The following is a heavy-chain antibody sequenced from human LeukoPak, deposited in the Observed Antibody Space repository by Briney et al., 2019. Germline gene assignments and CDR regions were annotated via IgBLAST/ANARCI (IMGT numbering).Heavy chain of an antibody. J-gene: IGHJ3*02. CDR2: INPSGGST. Sequence: ASVKVSCKASGYTFTSYYMHWVRQAPGQGLEWMGIINPSGGSTSYAQKFQGRVTMTRDTSTSTVYMELSSLRSEDTAVYYCARDRNVLRYLDWLPRDAFDIWGQGTMVTVSS. D-gene: IGHD3-9*01. CDR3: ARDRNVLRYLDWLPRDAFDI. V-gene: IGHV1-46*01. CDR1: GYTFTSYY.